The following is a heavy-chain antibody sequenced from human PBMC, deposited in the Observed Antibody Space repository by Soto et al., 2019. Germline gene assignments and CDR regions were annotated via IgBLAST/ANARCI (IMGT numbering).Heavy chain of an antibody. CDR2: IYYAGTT. CDR1: DGSISPNY. CDR3: ARLGAYYQALDS. J-gene: IGHJ4*02. D-gene: IGHD3-22*01. Sequence: QVQLQESGPGLVKPSETLSLKCTVSDGSISPNYWTWIRQPPGKGLEWIGYIYYAGTTTYHPSLKGRVSISLDTSKNEVSLKLTSVTAADTAVYYCARLGAYYQALDSWGQGILVTVSS. V-gene: IGHV4-59*08.